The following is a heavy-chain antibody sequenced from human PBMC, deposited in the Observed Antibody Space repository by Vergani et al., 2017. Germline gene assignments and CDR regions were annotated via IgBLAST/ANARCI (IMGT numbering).Heavy chain of an antibody. CDR3: ARVYVRDSSGGKYFDY. J-gene: IGHJ4*02. V-gene: IGHV5-51*01. D-gene: IGHD3-22*01. CDR2: IHPADSDT. Sequence: EVQLVQSGAEVKKPGESLKISCQISGYSFTNYWIGWVRQMPGKGLEWMGIIHPADSDTRYSPSFQGQVTISVDKSISTAYLQRSSQRASESAMYYCARVYVRDSSGGKYFDYWGQGTLVTVSS. CDR1: GYSFTNYW.